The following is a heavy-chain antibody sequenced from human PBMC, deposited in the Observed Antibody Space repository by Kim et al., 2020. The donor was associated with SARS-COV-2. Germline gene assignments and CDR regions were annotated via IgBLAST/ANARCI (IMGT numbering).Heavy chain of an antibody. D-gene: IGHD3-9*01. V-gene: IGHV3-21*01. Sequence: GGSLILSCAASGFTFSSYSMNWVRQAPGKGLEWVSSISSSSSYKYYADSVKGRFTISRDNAKNSLYLQMNSLRAEDTAVYYCARVEHYDILTGYYTYYYYGMDVWGQGTTVTVSS. CDR3: ARVEHYDILTGYYTYYYYGMDV. CDR1: GFTFSSYS. J-gene: IGHJ6*02. CDR2: ISSSSSYK.